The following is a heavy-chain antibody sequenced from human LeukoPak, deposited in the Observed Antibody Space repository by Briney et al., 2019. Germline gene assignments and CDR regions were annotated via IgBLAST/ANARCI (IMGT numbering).Heavy chain of an antibody. J-gene: IGHJ3*02. V-gene: IGHV4-59*01. Sequence: KPSETLSLTCTVSGGSISSYYWSWIRQPPGKRLEWIGYIYYSGSTSYNPSLKSRVTITVDTSKNQISLKLSSVTAATPAVYYCARDLGVMVRAFDIWGQGTMVTVSS. CDR2: IYYSGST. CDR3: ARDLGVMVRAFDI. D-gene: IGHD5-18*01. CDR1: GGSISSYY.